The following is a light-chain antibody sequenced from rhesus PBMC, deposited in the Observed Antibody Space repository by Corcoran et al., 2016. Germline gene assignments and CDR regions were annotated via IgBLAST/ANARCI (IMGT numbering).Light chain of an antibody. CDR2: YAS. CDR1: QGINNY. Sequence: DIQLTQSPSSLSASVGDRVTITCWASQGINNYLSWYQQRPGRAPQPLKYYASSLETGVPSRFSGSGAGTAYTLIISSLQPEDVATYYCQQYYESPYSFGQGTKVEIK. CDR3: QQYYESPYS. V-gene: IGKV1-66*01. J-gene: IGKJ2*01.